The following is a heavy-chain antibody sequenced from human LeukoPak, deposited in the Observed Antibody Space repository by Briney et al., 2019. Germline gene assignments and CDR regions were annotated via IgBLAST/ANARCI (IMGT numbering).Heavy chain of an antibody. CDR2: IWYDGSNY. CDR1: GFTFSSYV. Sequence: GGSLRLSCAASGFTFSSYVIHWVRQAPGKGLEWVAGIWYDGSNYYYADSVKGRFTISRDNSKSSLFLQMNSLRTEDTALYYCARDHVYGGADYWGQGTLVTVSS. V-gene: IGHV3-33*01. CDR3: ARDHVYGGADY. J-gene: IGHJ4*02. D-gene: IGHD5/OR15-5a*01.